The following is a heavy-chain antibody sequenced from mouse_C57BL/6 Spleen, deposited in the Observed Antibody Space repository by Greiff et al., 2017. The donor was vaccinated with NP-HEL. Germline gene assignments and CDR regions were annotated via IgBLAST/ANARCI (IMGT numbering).Heavy chain of an antibody. J-gene: IGHJ1*03. Sequence: VQGAESGPGLVAPSQSLSITCTVSGFSLTSYGVHWVRQPPGKGLEWLVVIWSDGSTTYNSALKSRLSISKDNSKSQVFLKMNSLQTDDTAMYYCARHPDGSHWYFDVWGTGTTVTVSS. V-gene: IGHV2-6-1*01. CDR1: GFSLTSYG. D-gene: IGHD2-3*01. CDR3: ARHPDGSHWYFDV. CDR2: IWSDGST.